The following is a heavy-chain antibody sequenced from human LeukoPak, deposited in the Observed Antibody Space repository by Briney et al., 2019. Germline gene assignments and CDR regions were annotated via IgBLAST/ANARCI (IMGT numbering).Heavy chain of an antibody. CDR1: GYTFTSYD. D-gene: IGHD3-10*01. J-gene: IGHJ4*02. CDR2: MNPNSGNT. CDR3: ARVPYYYGSGTPRYFEF. Sequence: ASVKVSCKASGYTFTSYDINWVRQATGQGLEWMGWMNPNSGNTGYAQKFQGRVTITRNTSISTAYMELSSLRSEDTAVYYCARVPYYYGSGTPRYFEFWGQGTLVTVSS. V-gene: IGHV1-8*03.